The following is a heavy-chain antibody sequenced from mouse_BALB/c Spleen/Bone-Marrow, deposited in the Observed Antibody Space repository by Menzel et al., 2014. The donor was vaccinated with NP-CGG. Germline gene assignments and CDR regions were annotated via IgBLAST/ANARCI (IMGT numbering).Heavy chain of an antibody. CDR2: IDPYYGGI. Sequence: EVKLTESGPELEKPGASVKISCKASGYSFTGYNMNWVKQSNGKSLEWIGNIDPYYGGISYNQKFKDKATLTVDKSSSTAYMQLKSLTSEDSAVYYCARSIEYRPLTYWGQGTLVTVSA. CDR3: ARSIEYRPLTY. J-gene: IGHJ3*01. CDR1: GYSFTGYN. V-gene: IGHV1-39*01. D-gene: IGHD2-14*01.